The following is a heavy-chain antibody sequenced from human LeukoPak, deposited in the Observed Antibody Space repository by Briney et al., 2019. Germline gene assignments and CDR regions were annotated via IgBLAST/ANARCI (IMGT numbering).Heavy chain of an antibody. CDR2: ISYDGSNK. CDR3: ARDSGFIAAAGSFDY. Sequence: SLRLSCAASGFTFSSYAMHWVRQAPGKGLEWVAVISYDGSNKYYADSVKGRFTISRDNSKNTLYLQMNSLRAEDTAVYYCARDSGFIAAAGSFDYWGQGTLVTVSS. CDR1: GFTFSSYA. V-gene: IGHV3-30*01. J-gene: IGHJ4*02. D-gene: IGHD6-13*01.